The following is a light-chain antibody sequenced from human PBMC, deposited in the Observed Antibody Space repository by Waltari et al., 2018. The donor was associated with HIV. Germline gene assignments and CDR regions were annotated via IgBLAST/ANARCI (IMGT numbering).Light chain of an antibody. Sequence: QSVLTQPPSVSGSPGQSITISCTGTSSDVGIYNLVSWYQQYPGKAPKLMIYQVSERPSGVSPRFSGSKSGNPASLTISGLQAEDEADYYCCSYTSSSAYVIFGGGTKLIVL. CDR1: SSDVGIYNL. CDR3: CSYTSSSAYVI. CDR2: QVS. J-gene: IGLJ2*01. V-gene: IGLV2-23*02.